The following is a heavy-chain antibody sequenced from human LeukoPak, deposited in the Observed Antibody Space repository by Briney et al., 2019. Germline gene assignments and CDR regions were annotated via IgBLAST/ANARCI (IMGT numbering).Heavy chain of an antibody. D-gene: IGHD5/OR15-5a*01. Sequence: GASVKVSCKASGYTFTSYGISWVRQAPGQGLEWMGWINPNSGGTNYAQKFQGRVTMTRDTSINTAYMEVSGLRSDDTAVYYCARELKVYNNWLEPWGQGTLVTVSS. CDR1: GYTFTSYG. CDR3: ARELKVYNNWLEP. J-gene: IGHJ5*02. CDR2: INPNSGGT. V-gene: IGHV1-2*02.